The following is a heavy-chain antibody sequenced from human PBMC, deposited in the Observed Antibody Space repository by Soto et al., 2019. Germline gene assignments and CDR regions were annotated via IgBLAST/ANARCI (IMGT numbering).Heavy chain of an antibody. CDR2: INPNSGGT. J-gene: IGHJ3*02. CDR3: ARGITMVRGVLLDAFDI. Sequence: QVQLVQSGAEVKKPGASVKVSYKASGYTFTDNHMHWVRQAPGQGLEWMGWINPNSGGTNYAQKFQGWVTMTRDTSISTAYMELSRLRADDTAVYYCARGITMVRGVLLDAFDIWGQGTMVTVSP. D-gene: IGHD3-10*01. CDR1: GYTFTDNH. V-gene: IGHV1-2*04.